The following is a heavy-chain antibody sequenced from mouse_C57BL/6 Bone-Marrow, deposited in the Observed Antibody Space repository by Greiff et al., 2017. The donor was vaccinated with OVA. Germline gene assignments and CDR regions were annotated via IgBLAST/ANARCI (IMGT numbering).Heavy chain of an antibody. CDR2: IHPNSGST. CDR1: GYTFTSYW. CDR3: ERWGDYGSRGGDY. V-gene: IGHV1-64*01. J-gene: IGHJ2*01. D-gene: IGHD1-1*01. Sequence: QVQLQQPGAELVKPGASVKLSCKASGYTFTSYWMHWVKQRPGQGLEWIGMIHPNSGSTNYNEKFKSKATLTVDKSSSTAYMQLSSLTSEDSAVYYCERWGDYGSRGGDYWGQGTTLTVSS.